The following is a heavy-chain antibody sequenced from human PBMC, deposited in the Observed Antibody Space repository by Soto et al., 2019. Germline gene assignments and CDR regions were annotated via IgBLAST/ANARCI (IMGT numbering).Heavy chain of an antibody. V-gene: IGHV3-73*02. Sequence: EVQLVESGGGLVQPGGSLKLSCAASGFAFSGSAMYWVRQASGKGPEWIGRIRSKGHNYATEYAASVKGRFTISRDDSMNTAYPPMNSLQTEGTAVYYCTRDLFSYDYSGILWFDPWGQGTLVTVSS. CDR3: TRDLFSYDYSGILWFDP. J-gene: IGHJ5*02. CDR1: GFAFSGSA. D-gene: IGHD3-16*01. CDR2: IRSKGHNYAT.